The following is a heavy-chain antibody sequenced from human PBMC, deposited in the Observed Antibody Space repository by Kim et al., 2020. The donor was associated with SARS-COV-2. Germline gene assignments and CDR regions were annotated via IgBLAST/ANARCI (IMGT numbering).Heavy chain of an antibody. D-gene: IGHD1-26*01. CDR3: TRRSLRRELTNDY. Sequence: GGSLRLSCAASGFTFSGSAMHWVRQASGKGLEWVGRIRSKANSYATAYAASVKGRFTISRDDSKNTAYLQMNSLKTEDTAVYYCTRRSLRRELTNDYWGQGTLVTVSS. V-gene: IGHV3-73*01. CDR2: IRSKANSYAT. CDR1: GFTFSGSA. J-gene: IGHJ4*02.